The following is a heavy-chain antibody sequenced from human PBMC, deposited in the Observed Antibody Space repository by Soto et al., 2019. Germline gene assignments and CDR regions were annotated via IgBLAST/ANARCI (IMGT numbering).Heavy chain of an antibody. V-gene: IGHV4-34*01. J-gene: IGHJ4*02. D-gene: IGHD7-27*01. CDR3: ARGWGRLFDY. Sequence: QVQLQQWGAGLLKPSETLSLTCAVYGGSFSGYYWSWIRQPPGKGLEWIGEINHSGSTNYNPSLKSRVTISLDTSKNQFSLRLSSVTAADTAVYYCARGWGRLFDYWGQGTLVTVSS. CDR1: GGSFSGYY. CDR2: INHSGST.